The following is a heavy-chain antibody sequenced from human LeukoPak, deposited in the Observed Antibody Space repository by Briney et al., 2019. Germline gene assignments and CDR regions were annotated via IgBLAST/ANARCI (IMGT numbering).Heavy chain of an antibody. CDR3: ARGIYDSSGEDWFDP. Sequence: PSETLSLTCTVSGCSISSGYYWGWIRQPPGKGLEWIGSIYHSGSTYYNPSLKSRVTISVDTSKNQFSLKLSSVTAADTAVYYCARGIYDSSGEDWFDPWGQGTLVTVSS. CDR2: IYHSGST. V-gene: IGHV4-38-2*02. J-gene: IGHJ5*02. CDR1: GCSISSGYY. D-gene: IGHD3-22*01.